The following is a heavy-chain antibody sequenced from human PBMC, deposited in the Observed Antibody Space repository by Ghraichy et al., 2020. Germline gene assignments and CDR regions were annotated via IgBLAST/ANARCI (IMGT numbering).Heavy chain of an antibody. CDR3: ARLTTVTNIRDS. V-gene: IGHV3-48*01. Sequence: GGSLRLSCVGSGFNFNSYSMNWVRQAPGKGLEWISYISGSSSTIYYADSVKGRFTISRDHAKNSLYLQMNSLRVEDTAVYYCARLTTVTNIRDSWGQGTLVAVSS. CDR1: GFNFNSYS. D-gene: IGHD4-17*01. CDR2: ISGSSSTI. J-gene: IGHJ4*02.